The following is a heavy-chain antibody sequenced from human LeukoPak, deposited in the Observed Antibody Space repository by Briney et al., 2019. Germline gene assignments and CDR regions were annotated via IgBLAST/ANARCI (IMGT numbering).Heavy chain of an antibody. Sequence: SETLSLTCSVSGGSISGYYWSWIRQPPGKGLEWIGYIYYSGSTTYNPSLKSRVTISIDTSKNQFSLKLNSVTAADTAVYYCARQPLGSSWSESLFLDSWGQGTLVTVSS. CDR2: IYYSGST. D-gene: IGHD6-13*01. J-gene: IGHJ4*02. CDR1: GGSISGYY. V-gene: IGHV4-59*08. CDR3: ARQPLGSSWSESLFLDS.